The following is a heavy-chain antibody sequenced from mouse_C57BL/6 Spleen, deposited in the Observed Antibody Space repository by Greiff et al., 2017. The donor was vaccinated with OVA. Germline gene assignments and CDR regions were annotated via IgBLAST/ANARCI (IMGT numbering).Heavy chain of an antibody. D-gene: IGHD2-4*01. J-gene: IGHJ3*01. CDR2: IDPSDSET. CDR1: GYTFTSYW. V-gene: IGHV1-52*01. CDR3: ARFEGLRQAWFAY. Sequence: QVQLQQPGAELVRPGSSVKLSCKASGYTFTSYWMHWVKQRPIQGLEWIGNIDPSDSETHYNQKFKDKATLTVDKSSSTAYMQLSSLISEDSAVYYCARFEGLRQAWFAYWGQGTLVTVSA.